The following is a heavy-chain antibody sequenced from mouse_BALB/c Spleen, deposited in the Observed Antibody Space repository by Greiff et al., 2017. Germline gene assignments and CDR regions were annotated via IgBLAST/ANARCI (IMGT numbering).Heavy chain of an antibody. D-gene: IGHD1-1*02. CDR3: TRSNYLDY. CDR2: INPSNGGT. CDR1: GYTFTSYY. V-gene: IGHV1S81*02. Sequence: VKLVESGAELVKPGASVKLSCKASGYTFTSYYMYWVKQRPGQGLEWIGEINPSNGGTNFNEKFKSKATLTVDKSSSTAYMQLSSLTSEDSAVYYCTRSNYLDYWGQGTTLTVSS. J-gene: IGHJ2*01.